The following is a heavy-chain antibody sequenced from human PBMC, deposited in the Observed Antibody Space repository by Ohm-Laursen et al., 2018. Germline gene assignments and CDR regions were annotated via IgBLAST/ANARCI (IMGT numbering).Heavy chain of an antibody. D-gene: IGHD6-19*01. CDR3: AKYSSDSKLAYYFNY. J-gene: IGHJ4*02. V-gene: IGHV4-38-2*01. CDR2: IYHSGGT. Sequence: SDTLSLTCAVSGYSISSGYYWGWVRQPPGKGLERIGSIYHSGGTYYNPSLTLKSRVTISVDTSKNPFSLNLSSVTAADSAVYYCAKYSSDSKLAYYFNYWGQGTLVTVSS. CDR1: GYSISSGYY.